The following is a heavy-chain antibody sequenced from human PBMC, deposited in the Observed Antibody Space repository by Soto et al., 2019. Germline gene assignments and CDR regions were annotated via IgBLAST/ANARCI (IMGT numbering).Heavy chain of an antibody. D-gene: IGHD3-16*01. CDR2: IIPILGIA. J-gene: IGHJ3*02. CDR3: ARRGVGDAFDI. V-gene: IGHV1-69*02. CDR1: GGTFSSYT. Sequence: ASVKVSCKASGGTFSSYTISWVRQAPGQGLEWMGRIIPILGIANYAQKFQGRVTITADKSTSTAYMELSSLRSEDTAVYYCARRGVGDAFDIWGQGTMVTVSS.